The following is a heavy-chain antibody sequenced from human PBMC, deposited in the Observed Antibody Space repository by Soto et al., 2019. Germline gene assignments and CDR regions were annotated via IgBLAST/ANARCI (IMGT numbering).Heavy chain of an antibody. D-gene: IGHD3-22*01. V-gene: IGHV3-30-3*01. CDR3: ASPTTYYYDSSGYYSLDY. CDR1: GFTFSSYA. CDR2: ISYDGSNK. Sequence: GGSLRLSCAASGFTFSSYAMHWVRQAPGKGLEWVAVISYDGSNKYYADSVKGRFTISRDNSKNTLYLQMNSLRAEDTAVYYCASPTTYYYDSSGYYSLDYWGQGTLVTVSS. J-gene: IGHJ4*02.